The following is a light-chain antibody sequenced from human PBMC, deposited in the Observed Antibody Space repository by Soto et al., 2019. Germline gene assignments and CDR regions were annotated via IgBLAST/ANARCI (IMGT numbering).Light chain of an antibody. Sequence: EIVLTQSPGTLSLSPGERATLSCRASHSLDSYLAWYQKKPGQAPRLLIYDTSNRASGIPARFSGSGSGTDFTLTISRLEPEDFAVYYCQQYGSSPQTFGQGAKVDIK. CDR1: HSLDSY. CDR2: DTS. J-gene: IGKJ1*01. CDR3: QQYGSSPQT. V-gene: IGKV3-20*01.